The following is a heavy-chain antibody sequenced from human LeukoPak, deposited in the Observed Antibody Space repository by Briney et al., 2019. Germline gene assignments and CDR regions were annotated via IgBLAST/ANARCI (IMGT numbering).Heavy chain of an antibody. D-gene: IGHD2-2*01. V-gene: IGHV3-23*01. CDR2: ISGSGGST. Sequence: GGSLRLSCAASGFTFSSYAMSWVRQAPGKGLEWVSAISGSGGSTYYADSVKGRFTISRDNSKNTLYLQMNSQRAEDTAVYYFAKEGGIFVVVPAVDYWGQGTLVGVCS. CDR3: AKEGGIFVVVPAVDY. J-gene: IGHJ4*02. CDR1: GFTFSSYA.